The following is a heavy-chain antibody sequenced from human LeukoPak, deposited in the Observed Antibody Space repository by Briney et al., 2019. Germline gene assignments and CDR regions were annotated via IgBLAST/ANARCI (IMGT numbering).Heavy chain of an antibody. CDR3: ARGLVPAAIRGGYYYYYMDV. CDR2: IIPIFGTA. V-gene: IGHV1-69*13. Sequence: SVKVSCKATGGTFSSYAIGWVRRAPGQGLEWMGGIIPIFGTANYAQKFQGRVTITADESTSTAYMELSSLRSEDTAVYYCARGLVPAAIRGGYYYYYMDVWGKGTTVTVSS. J-gene: IGHJ6*03. CDR1: GGTFSSYA. D-gene: IGHD2-2*02.